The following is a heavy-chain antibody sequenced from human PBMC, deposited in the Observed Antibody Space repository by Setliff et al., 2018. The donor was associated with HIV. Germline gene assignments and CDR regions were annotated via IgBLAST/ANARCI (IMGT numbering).Heavy chain of an antibody. CDR3: ARRAGSDYFTRFDY. D-gene: IGHD3-10*01. CDR1: GGSISSGDYY. CDR2: INHSGST. V-gene: IGHV4-39*07. Sequence: PSETLSLTCTVSGGSISSGDYYWTWIRQSPGKGLEWIGEINHSGSTNYNPSLKSRVTILGGTSKNQFSLKLNSVTAADTAVYYCARRAGSDYFTRFDYWGQGTLVTVSS. J-gene: IGHJ4*02.